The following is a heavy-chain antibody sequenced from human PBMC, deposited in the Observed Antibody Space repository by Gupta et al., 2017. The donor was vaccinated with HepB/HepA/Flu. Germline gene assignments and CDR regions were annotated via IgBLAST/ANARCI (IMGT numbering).Heavy chain of an antibody. J-gene: IGHJ5*02. D-gene: IGHD3-10*01. CDR1: GGSLSSGGYS. CDR2: IYHSGST. CDR3: AREEGPRGEYYGGFDP. V-gene: IGHV4-30-2*01. Sequence: QLQLQESGSGLVKPSQTLSLTCAVSGGSLSSGGYSGSWLRQPPGKGLEWIGYIYHSGSTYYNPSLKSRVTISVDRSKNQFSLKLSSVTAADTAVYYCAREEGPRGEYYGGFDPWGQGTLVTVSS.